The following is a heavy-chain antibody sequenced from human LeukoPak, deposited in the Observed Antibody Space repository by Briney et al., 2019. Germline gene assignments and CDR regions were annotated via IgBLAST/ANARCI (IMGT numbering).Heavy chain of an antibody. Sequence: PGGSLRLSCAASGFSVSNNYMSWVRQAPGKGLEWLSYISSSGHTIYNADSVKGRFTISRDNAKNSLYLQMNSLRAEDTAVYYCARVKYCANGICYTRYYFDYWGQGTPVTVSS. J-gene: IGHJ4*02. CDR3: ARVKYCANGICYTRYYFDY. CDR2: ISSSGHTI. CDR1: GFSVSNNY. V-gene: IGHV3-11*04. D-gene: IGHD2-8*01.